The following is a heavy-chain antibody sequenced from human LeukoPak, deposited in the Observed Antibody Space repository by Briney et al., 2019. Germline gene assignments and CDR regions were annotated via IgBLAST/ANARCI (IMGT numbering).Heavy chain of an antibody. Sequence: PGGSLRLSCAASGFTFSSYAMSWVRQAPGKGLEWVSAISGSGGSTYYADSVKGRFTISRDNSKNTLYLQMNSLRAEDTAVYYCANAPPPSCSSTSCYLWGQGTLATVSS. CDR1: GFTFSSYA. CDR3: ANAPPPSCSSTSCYL. D-gene: IGHD2-2*01. J-gene: IGHJ4*02. V-gene: IGHV3-23*01. CDR2: ISGSGGST.